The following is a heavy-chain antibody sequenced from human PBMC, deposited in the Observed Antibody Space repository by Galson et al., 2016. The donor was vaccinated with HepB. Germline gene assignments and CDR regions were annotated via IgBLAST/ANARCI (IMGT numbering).Heavy chain of an antibody. CDR3: ARPYPYYFGSGSYFDVLQHGLDV. CDR1: GFRFSDYN. Sequence: SLRLSCAASGFRFSDYNMNWVRQAPGRGLEWVAYISASSGTIYYADSVKGRFTISRDNANNSLSLQMNSLRAEDTAFYYCARPYPYYFGSGSYFDVLQHGLDVWGQGTPVTVSS. D-gene: IGHD3-10*01. CDR2: ISASSGTI. J-gene: IGHJ6*02. V-gene: IGHV3-48*01.